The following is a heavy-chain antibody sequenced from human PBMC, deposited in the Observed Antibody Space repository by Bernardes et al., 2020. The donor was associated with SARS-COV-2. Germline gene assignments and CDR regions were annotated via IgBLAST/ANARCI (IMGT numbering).Heavy chain of an antibody. CDR1: GYTFTAYF. CDR2: INPNSGVT. CDR3: ATETCVDDDCYVDY. J-gene: IGHJ4*02. Sequence: ASVKVSCKASGYTFTAYFMHWVRQAPGQGLELMGLINPNSGVTKYAQNFQDRVTMTRDKSKNTLYLQMNSLRAEDTAVYHCATETCVDDDCYVDYWGQGTLVTVSS. D-gene: IGHD2-21*02. V-gene: IGHV1-2*02.